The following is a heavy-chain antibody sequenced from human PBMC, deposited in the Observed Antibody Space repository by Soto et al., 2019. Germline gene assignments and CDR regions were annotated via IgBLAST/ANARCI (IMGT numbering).Heavy chain of an antibody. CDR2: INWNSGSI. CDR1: GFTFDDYA. CDR3: VKAESSNWYSGRFSH. D-gene: IGHD6-13*01. Sequence: EVQLVESGGGLVQPGRSLRLSCAASGFTFDDYAMHWVRQVPGKGLEWVSGINWNSGSIGYGDSVKGRFAISRDNAKNSLPLQMNSLSAEDTAFYYCVKAESSNWYSGRFSHWGQGTLVTVSS. J-gene: IGHJ1*01. V-gene: IGHV3-9*01.